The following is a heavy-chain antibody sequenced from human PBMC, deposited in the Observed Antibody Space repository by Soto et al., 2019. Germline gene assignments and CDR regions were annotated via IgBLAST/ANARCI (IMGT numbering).Heavy chain of an antibody. D-gene: IGHD3-10*02. CDR1: GFTFSSYS. V-gene: IGHV3-21*01. Sequence: GGSLRLSCAASGFTFSSYSMNWVRQAPGKGLEWVSSISSSSSYIYYADSVKGRFTISRDNAKNSLYLQMNSLRAEDTAVYYCARESLCSKHQGVFDYWGQGTLVTSPQ. CDR2: ISSSSSYI. J-gene: IGHJ4*02. CDR3: ARESLCSKHQGVFDY.